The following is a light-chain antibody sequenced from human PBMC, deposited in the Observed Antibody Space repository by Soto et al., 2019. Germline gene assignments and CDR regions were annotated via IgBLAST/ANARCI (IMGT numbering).Light chain of an antibody. CDR2: DAS. CDR3: QQHECWPPIT. J-gene: IGKJ5*01. V-gene: IGKV3-20*01. CDR1: QSVSSSY. Sequence: EIVLTQSPDTLSLSPGERATLSCRASQSVSSSYVAWYQQKPGQAPRLLMYDASSRAAGIPDRFSGSGSGTDFTLTISSLEPEDFAMYYCQQHECWPPITFGQGTRLEIK.